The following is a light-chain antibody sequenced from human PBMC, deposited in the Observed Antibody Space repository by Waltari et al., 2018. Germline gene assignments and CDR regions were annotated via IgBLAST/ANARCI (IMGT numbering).Light chain of an antibody. CDR3: SSYTSSSTS. J-gene: IGLJ2*01. V-gene: IGLV2-14*01. CDR2: DVS. CDR1: SSDVGGFNY. Sequence: QSALTQPASVSGSPGQSITISCTGTSSDVGGFNYVSWYQQHPGKAPNLMIYDVSKRPSGVSNRFSGSKSGNTASLTISGLQAEDEADYYCSSYTSSSTSFGGGTKLTVL.